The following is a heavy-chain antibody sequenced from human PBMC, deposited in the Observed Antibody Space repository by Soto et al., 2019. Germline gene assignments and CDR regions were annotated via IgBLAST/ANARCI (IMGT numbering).Heavy chain of an antibody. Sequence: ASVKVSCKASGYTFTRSGISWVRQAPGQGLEWMGWISTYNGDTNYAQTFQGRVTMTTDTSTSTVHMEVRSLRSDDTAVYYCAREGVAPYYYYGMDVWGQGTMVTVSS. D-gene: IGHD5-12*01. CDR1: GYTFTRSG. CDR3: AREGVAPYYYYGMDV. V-gene: IGHV1-18*01. J-gene: IGHJ6*02. CDR2: ISTYNGDT.